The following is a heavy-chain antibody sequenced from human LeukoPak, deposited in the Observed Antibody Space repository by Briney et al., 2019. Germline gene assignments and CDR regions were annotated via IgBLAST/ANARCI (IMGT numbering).Heavy chain of an antibody. CDR3: ARHRRYSSSWFPLDFDY. CDR1: GGSISNYY. J-gene: IGHJ4*02. D-gene: IGHD6-13*01. V-gene: IGHV4-59*12. CDR2: IYYSGTT. Sequence: SETLSLTCTVSGGSISNYYWSWIRQPPGKGLECMGYIYYSGTTNYNPSLKSRVTMSVDTSKNQFSLKLSSVTAADTAVYYCARHRRYSSSWFPLDFDYWGQGTLVTVSS.